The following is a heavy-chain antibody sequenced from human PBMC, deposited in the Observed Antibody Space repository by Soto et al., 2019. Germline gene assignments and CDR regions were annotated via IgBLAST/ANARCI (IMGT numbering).Heavy chain of an antibody. V-gene: IGHV6-1*01. CDR3: ARGEKYSGRIFDY. CDR1: GVSYDRYRAG. J-gene: IGHJ4*01. Sequence: SPTLSLRCAISGVSYDRYRAGWCVGRQCRSRGLEWLGRTYYRSKWYYEYAVSVRGRITINPDTSKNQYSLQLNSVTPEDTAVYFCARGEKYSGRIFDYWGQGTLVTVSS. D-gene: IGHD1-26*01. CDR2: TYYRSKWYY.